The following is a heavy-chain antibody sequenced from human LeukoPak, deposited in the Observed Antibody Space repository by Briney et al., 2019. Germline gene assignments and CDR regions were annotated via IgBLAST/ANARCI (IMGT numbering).Heavy chain of an antibody. CDR2: ISAYNGNT. Sequence: GSSVKVSCKASGGTFSSYAISWVRQAPGQGLEWMGWISAYNGNTNYAQKLQGRVTMTTDTSTSTACMELRSLRSDDTAVYYCARDQVGATGQDYWGQGTLVTVSS. CDR3: ARDQVGATGQDY. V-gene: IGHV1-18*01. CDR1: GGTFSSYA. D-gene: IGHD1-26*01. J-gene: IGHJ4*02.